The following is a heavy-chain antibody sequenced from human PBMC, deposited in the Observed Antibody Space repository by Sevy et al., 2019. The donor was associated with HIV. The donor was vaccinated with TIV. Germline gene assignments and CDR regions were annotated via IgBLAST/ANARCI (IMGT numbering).Heavy chain of an antibody. Sequence: SETLSLTCTVSGGPISRYYWSWIRQPPGKGLEWIGYIFYSGSTNSNPSHKSRVSISIDTSKNQLSLRLSSVTAADTAVYYWARSSDRSGSYGEIFDYWGQGALVTVSS. CDR2: IFYSGST. J-gene: IGHJ4*02. V-gene: IGHV4-59*12. CDR3: ARSSDRSGSYGEIFDY. D-gene: IGHD3-22*01. CDR1: GGPISRYY.